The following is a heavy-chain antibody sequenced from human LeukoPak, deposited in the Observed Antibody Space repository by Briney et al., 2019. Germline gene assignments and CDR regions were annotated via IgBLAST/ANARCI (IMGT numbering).Heavy chain of an antibody. D-gene: IGHD3-22*01. J-gene: IGHJ4*02. CDR1: GFIFSSYG. Sequence: GGSLRLSCAASGFIFSSYGMHWVRQAPGKGLEWVAFIRYDGSKKYYADSVKGRFTISRDNSKNTLYLQMNSLRAEDTAVYYCAKGLIYDSSSLDYWGQGTLVTVSS. CDR2: IRYDGSKK. V-gene: IGHV3-30*02. CDR3: AKGLIYDSSSLDY.